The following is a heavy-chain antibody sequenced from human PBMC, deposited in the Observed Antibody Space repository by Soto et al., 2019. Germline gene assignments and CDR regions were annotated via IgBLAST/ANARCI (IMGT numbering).Heavy chain of an antibody. Sequence: SETLSLTCTVSGGSISSYYWSWIRQPPGKGLEWIGYIYYSGSTNYNPSLKSRVTISVDTSKNQFSLKLSSVTAADTAVYYCARIPTSSYYYYYMDVWGKGTTVTVSS. V-gene: IGHV4-59*01. CDR1: GGSISSYY. CDR3: ARIPTSSYYYYYMDV. J-gene: IGHJ6*03. CDR2: IYYSGST.